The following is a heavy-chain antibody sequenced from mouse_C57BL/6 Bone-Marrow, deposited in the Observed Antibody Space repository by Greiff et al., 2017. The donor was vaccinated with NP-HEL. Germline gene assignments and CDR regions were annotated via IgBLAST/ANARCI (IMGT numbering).Heavy chain of an antibody. V-gene: IGHV3-6*01. CDR1: GYSITSGYY. J-gene: IGHJ2*01. CDR2: ISYDGSN. Sequence: EVQLQQSGPGLVNPSPSLSLTCSVPGYSITSGYYWNWIRQFPGNKLEWMGYISYDGSNNYNPSLKNRISITRDTSMNQFFLKLNSVTTEDTATYYGARDGYHGDFDYWGQGTTLTVSS. CDR3: ARDGYHGDFDY. D-gene: IGHD2-2*01.